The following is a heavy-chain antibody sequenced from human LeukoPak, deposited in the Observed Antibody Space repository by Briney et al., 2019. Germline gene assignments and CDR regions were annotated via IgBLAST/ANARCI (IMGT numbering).Heavy chain of an antibody. CDR3: ARQPYYDILTGYFPTLSYYYYGMDV. V-gene: IGHV4-34*01. D-gene: IGHD3-9*01. Sequence: SETLSLTCAVYGGSFSDYFWSWIRQPPGKGLEWIGEISHSGSTTYNPSLRSRVTISGDTSKKQFSLKLSSVTAADTAVYYCARQPYYDILTGYFPTLSYYYYGMDVWGQGTTVTVSS. J-gene: IGHJ6*02. CDR1: GGSFSDYF. CDR2: ISHSGST.